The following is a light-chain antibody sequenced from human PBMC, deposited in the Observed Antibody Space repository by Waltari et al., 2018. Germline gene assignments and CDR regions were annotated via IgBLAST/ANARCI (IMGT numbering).Light chain of an antibody. Sequence: EILLPQSPGTLSLSPAARATLSCRASQGVGKYLAWYQQRPGQAPRLLLYHTSTRATGIPDRFSGSGYGTDFSLTISRLEPEDFAVYYCQKYDFLPATFGQGTTVEIK. J-gene: IGKJ1*01. CDR1: QGVGKY. V-gene: IGKV3-20*01. CDR3: QKYDFLPAT. CDR2: HTS.